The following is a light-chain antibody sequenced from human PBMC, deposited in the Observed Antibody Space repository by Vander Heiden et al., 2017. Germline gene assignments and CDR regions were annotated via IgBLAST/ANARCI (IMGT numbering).Light chain of an antibody. J-gene: IGLJ2*01. CDR3: VLYMGSGISL. CDR1: SGSVSTSYY. V-gene: IGLV8-61*01. CDR2: STN. Sequence: QTVVTQEPSFSVSPGGTVTLTCGLSSGSVSTSYYPSWYQQTPGQAPRTLTYSTNPRSSGVPDRFSGSILGNKAALTITGAQADDESDYYCVLYMGSGISLFGGGTKRTVL.